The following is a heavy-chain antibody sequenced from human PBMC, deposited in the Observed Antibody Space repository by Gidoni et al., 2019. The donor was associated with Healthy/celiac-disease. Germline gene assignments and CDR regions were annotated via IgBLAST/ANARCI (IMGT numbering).Heavy chain of an antibody. CDR3: ARLIMITFGGGIVPN. V-gene: IGHV4-39*01. CDR1: GCSLRSSSHY. Sequence: QLQLQESGPGLVQPSATLSLPCTVSGCSLRSSSHYWGWIRPPPGKGLEWIGSIYYSGSTYYNPSLKSRVTISVDTSKNQFSLKLSSVTAADTAVYYCARLIMITFGGGIVPNWGQGTLVTVSS. CDR2: IYYSGST. D-gene: IGHD3-16*02. J-gene: IGHJ4*02.